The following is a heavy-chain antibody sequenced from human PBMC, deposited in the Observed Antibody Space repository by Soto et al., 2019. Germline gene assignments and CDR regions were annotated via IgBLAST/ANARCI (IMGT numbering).Heavy chain of an antibody. J-gene: IGHJ6*03. CDR3: ARDDTWSGSYSYMDV. D-gene: IGHD3-10*01. V-gene: IGHV1-18*01. CDR1: GYTFTSYG. Sequence: ASVKVSCKASGYTFTSYGISWVRQAPGQGLEWMGRISAYNGNTNYAQKLQGRVTMTTDTSTSTAYMELRSLRSDDTAVYYCARDDTWSGSYSYMDVWGKGTTVTVSS. CDR2: ISAYNGNT.